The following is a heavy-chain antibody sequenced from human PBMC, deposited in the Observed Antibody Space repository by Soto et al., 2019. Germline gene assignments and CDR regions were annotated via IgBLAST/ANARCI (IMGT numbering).Heavy chain of an antibody. CDR2: IYYSGST. J-gene: IGHJ4*02. Sequence: PSETLSLTCTVSGGSIRSSSYYWSWIRQPPGKGLEWIGYIYYSGSTNYNPSLKSRVTISVDTSKNQFSLKLSSVTAADTAVYYCARRYGGNFDYWGQGTLVTVSS. CDR3: ARRYGGNFDY. D-gene: IGHD3-16*01. CDR1: GGSIRSSSYY. V-gene: IGHV4-61*01.